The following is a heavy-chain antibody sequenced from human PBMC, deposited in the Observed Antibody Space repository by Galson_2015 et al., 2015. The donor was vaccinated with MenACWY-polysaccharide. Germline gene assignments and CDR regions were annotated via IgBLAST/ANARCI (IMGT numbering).Heavy chain of an antibody. CDR3: ARASSDGGFDY. CDR1: GYTFTSCY. J-gene: IGHJ4*02. V-gene: IGHV1-46*01. CDR2: INPSTGSA. D-gene: IGHD6-6*01. Sequence: SVKVSCKASGYTFTSCYVHWVRQAPGQGLEWVGIINPSTGSASYAQKFQGRVTMTRDTSTSTVYMELSSLRSEATAVYYCARASSDGGFDYWGQGTLVTVSS.